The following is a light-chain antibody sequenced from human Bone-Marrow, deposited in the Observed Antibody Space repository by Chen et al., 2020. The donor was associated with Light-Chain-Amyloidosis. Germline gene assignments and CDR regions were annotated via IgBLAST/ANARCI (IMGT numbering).Light chain of an antibody. J-gene: IGLJ1*01. CDR1: KLGDKY. CDR2: QNS. V-gene: IGLV3-1*01. Sequence: SYELTQPPSVSVSPGQTASIPCSGDKLGDKYVCWYQQKPGQSPVLVIYQNSRRPSGIPERFSGSNSGNTATLTISGTQAMDEADYYCQAWDISTEVFGTGTKVTVL. CDR3: QAWDISTEV.